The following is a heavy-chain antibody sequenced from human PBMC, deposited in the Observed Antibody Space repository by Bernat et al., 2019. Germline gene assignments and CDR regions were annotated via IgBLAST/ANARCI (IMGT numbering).Heavy chain of an antibody. Sequence: EVQVLESGGGLVQPGGSLRLSCAASGFTFSSYAMSWVRQAPGKGLEWVSSISSSSSNIYYADSVKGRFTISRDKAKNSLYLQMNSLRAGDTAVYYCARGHSKGDYWGQGTLVTVSS. CDR3: ARGHSKGDY. CDR1: GFTFSSYA. J-gene: IGHJ4*02. D-gene: IGHD4-11*01. CDR2: ISSSSSNI. V-gene: IGHV3-21*01.